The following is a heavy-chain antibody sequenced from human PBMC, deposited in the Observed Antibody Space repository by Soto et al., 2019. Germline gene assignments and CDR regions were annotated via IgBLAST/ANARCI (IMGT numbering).Heavy chain of an antibody. CDR2: ISGSGGST. D-gene: IGHD1-26*01. Sequence: GGSLRLSCAASGFTFSSYAMSWVRQAPGKGLEWVSAISGSGGSTYYADSVKGRFTISRDNSKNTLYLQMNSLRAEDTAVYYCAKRKRGSYLDYYYYGMDVWGQGTTVTVSS. CDR1: GFTFSSYA. V-gene: IGHV3-23*01. J-gene: IGHJ6*02. CDR3: AKRKRGSYLDYYYYGMDV.